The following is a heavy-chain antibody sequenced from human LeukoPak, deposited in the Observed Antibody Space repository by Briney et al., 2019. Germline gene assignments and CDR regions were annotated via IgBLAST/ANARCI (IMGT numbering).Heavy chain of an antibody. CDR2: IYHSGST. CDR1: GGSISGNNW. Sequence: SGTLSLTCAVSGGSISGNNWWSWVRQAPGKGLEWIGSIYHSGSTYYNPSLKSRVTISVDTSKNQFSLKLSSVTAADTAVYYCARESQQLLYYWGQGTLVTVSS. J-gene: IGHJ4*02. D-gene: IGHD6-13*01. V-gene: IGHV4-4*02. CDR3: ARESQQLLYY.